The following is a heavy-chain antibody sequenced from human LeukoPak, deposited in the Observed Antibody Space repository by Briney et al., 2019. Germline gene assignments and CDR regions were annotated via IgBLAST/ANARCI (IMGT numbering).Heavy chain of an antibody. CDR1: GFTFSTFG. J-gene: IGHJ5*02. V-gene: IGHV3-33*01. D-gene: IGHD5-18*01. CDR3: ARDVDTSSHSSQLDP. CDR2: IQSDGSKQ. Sequence: GGSLRLSCATAGFTFSTFGIHWIRQTPGKGLEWAAAIQSDGSKQYYGDSVKGRFTISRDSSKNTVYLQMNSLRDEDTAVYYCARDVDTSSHSSQLDPWGQGTLVTVSS.